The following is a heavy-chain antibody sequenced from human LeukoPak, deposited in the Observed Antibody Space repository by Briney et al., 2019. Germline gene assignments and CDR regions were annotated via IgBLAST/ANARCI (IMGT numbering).Heavy chain of an antibody. CDR3: ARDPSSGWYGDY. V-gene: IGHV3-21*01. CDR2: ISSSSSYI. D-gene: IGHD6-19*01. Sequence: PRGSLRLSCAASGFTFSNYAMNWVRQAPGKGLEWVSSISSSSSYIYYADSVKGRFTISRDNAKNSLYLQMNSLRAEDTAVYYCARDPSSGWYGDYWGQGTLVTVSS. J-gene: IGHJ4*02. CDR1: GFTFSNYA.